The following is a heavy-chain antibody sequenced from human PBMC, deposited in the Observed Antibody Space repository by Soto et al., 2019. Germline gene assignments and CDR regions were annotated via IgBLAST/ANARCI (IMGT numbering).Heavy chain of an antibody. V-gene: IGHV3-30*18. CDR1: GFTFSSYG. D-gene: IGHD4-17*01. J-gene: IGHJ1*01. CDR3: AKIGHDYAEYFQH. CDR2: ISYDGSNK. Sequence: GGSLRLSCAASGFTFSSYGMHWVRQAPGKGLEWVAVISYDGSNKYYADSVKGRFTISRDNSKNTLYLQMNSLRAEDTAVYYCAKIGHDYAEYFQHWGQGTLVTVSS.